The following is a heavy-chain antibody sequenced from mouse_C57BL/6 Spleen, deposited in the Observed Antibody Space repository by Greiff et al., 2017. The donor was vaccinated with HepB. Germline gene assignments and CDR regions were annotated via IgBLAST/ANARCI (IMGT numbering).Heavy chain of an antibody. D-gene: IGHD2-10*02. CDR1: GYTFTSYW. Sequence: QVQLQQPGAELVMPGASVKLSCKASGYTFTSYWMHWVKQRPGQGLEWIGEIDPSDSYTNYNQKFKGKSTLTVDKSSSTAYMQRSSLTSEDSAVYYCARGYGNYYAMDYWGQGTSVTVSS. V-gene: IGHV1-69*01. CDR2: IDPSDSYT. J-gene: IGHJ4*01. CDR3: ARGYGNYYAMDY.